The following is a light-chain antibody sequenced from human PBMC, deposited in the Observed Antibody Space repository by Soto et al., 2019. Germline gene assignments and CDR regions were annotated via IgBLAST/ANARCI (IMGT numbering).Light chain of an antibody. J-gene: IGKJ4*01. CDR3: QKSHSVPLN. CDR1: QSVRSH. Sequence: DIQITHAPSSLSASVGDRVTITCRASQSVRSHLNWFQHKPGEAPKRLIYGASILQDGVPSRFSGSGSGTDYTLTISGLQTEDFGTYYCQKSHSVPLNCGGGNTGAIK. CDR2: GAS. V-gene: IGKV1-39*01.